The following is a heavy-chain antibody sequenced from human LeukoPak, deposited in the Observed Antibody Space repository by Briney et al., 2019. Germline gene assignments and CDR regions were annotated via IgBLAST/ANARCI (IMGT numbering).Heavy chain of an antibody. CDR1: GFTFSSYA. J-gene: IGHJ4*02. V-gene: IGHV3-64*01. CDR2: ISGNGGST. Sequence: PGGSLRLSCAASGFTFSSYAMHWVRQAPGKGLEYVSAISGNGGSTYYANSVKGRFTISRDNSKNTLYLQMGSLRAEDMAVYYCARVPYWGQGTLVTVSS. CDR3: ARVPY.